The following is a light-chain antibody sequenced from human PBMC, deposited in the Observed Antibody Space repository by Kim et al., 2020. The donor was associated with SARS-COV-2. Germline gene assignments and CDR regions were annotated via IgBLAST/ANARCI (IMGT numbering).Light chain of an antibody. Sequence: GQSVTISCTGTSRDVGGYNFVSWYQQHPGKAPKLMIYDVNKRPSGVPDRFSGSKSGNTASLTISGLQAEDEADYYCCSYAGSYTLVFGGGTQLTVL. CDR2: DVN. CDR3: CSYAGSYTLV. CDR1: SRDVGGYNF. V-gene: IGLV2-11*01. J-gene: IGLJ2*01.